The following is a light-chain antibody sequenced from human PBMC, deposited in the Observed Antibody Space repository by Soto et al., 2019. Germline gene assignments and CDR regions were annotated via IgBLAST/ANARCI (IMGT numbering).Light chain of an antibody. Sequence: DIQMTQSPSTLSASVGDRVTITCRASQSISSWLAWYQQKPGKAPKLLIYKASSLESGVPSRFSGSGSGTEFTLTISSLQPDDFATYYCQQYNSYPIAFVQGTRLEIK. CDR2: KAS. CDR3: QQYNSYPIA. V-gene: IGKV1-5*03. J-gene: IGKJ5*01. CDR1: QSISSW.